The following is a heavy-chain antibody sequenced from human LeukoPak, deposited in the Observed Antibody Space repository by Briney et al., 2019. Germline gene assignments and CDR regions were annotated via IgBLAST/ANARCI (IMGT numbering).Heavy chain of an antibody. D-gene: IGHD5-18*01. J-gene: IGHJ4*02. CDR3: ANDLGWIQLNLG. CDR2: ISSSSSYI. Sequence: PGGSLRLSCAASRFTFSGYSMNWVRQAPGKGLEWVSSISSSSSYIYYADSVKGRFTISRDNSRNTVYLQMNSLRAEDTAVYYCANDLGWIQLNLGRGQGTLVTVSS. V-gene: IGHV3-21*04. CDR1: RFTFSGYS.